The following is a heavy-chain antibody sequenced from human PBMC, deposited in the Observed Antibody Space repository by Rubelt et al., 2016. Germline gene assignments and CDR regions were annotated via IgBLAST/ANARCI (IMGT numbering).Heavy chain of an antibody. CDR2: VSSGGNT. J-gene: IGHJ4*02. CDR1: GDSFSSYY. D-gene: IGHD6-19*01. Sequence: QVQLQESGPGLLKPSETLSLTCTVSGDSFSSYYWAWIRQPPGKGLQWLAYVSSGGNTFYNPSLGTRVSISVDTPKNQFFLKLQSVTAADTAVYYCARTKEFSDHSGLELWGQGAQVTVSS. V-gene: IGHV4-59*01. CDR3: ARTKEFSDHSGLEL.